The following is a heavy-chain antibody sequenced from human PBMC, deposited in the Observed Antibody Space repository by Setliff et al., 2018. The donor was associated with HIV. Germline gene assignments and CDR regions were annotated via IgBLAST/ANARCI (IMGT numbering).Heavy chain of an antibody. CDR1: GGSFTNYF. CDR2: INHSGRT. CDR3: ARAGYYGSTSYWEYFQH. Sequence: SETLSLTCAVYGGSFTNYFWSWIRQSPGKGLEWIGEINHSGRTKYNPSLKSRVTMSVDTSKNQFSLKLKSVTAADTAVYYCARAGYYGSTSYWEYFQHWGQGTLVTVSS. J-gene: IGHJ1*01. D-gene: IGHD3-22*01. V-gene: IGHV4-34*10.